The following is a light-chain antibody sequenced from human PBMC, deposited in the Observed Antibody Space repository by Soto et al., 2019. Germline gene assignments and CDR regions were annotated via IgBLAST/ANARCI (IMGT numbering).Light chain of an antibody. J-gene: IGLJ3*02. CDR1: TSNIGKNY. CDR3: GTWDSGLSAGLSGV. CDR2: ENN. V-gene: IGLV1-51*02. Sequence: QSVLTQPPSVSAAPGQKVTISCSGSTSNIGKNYVSWYQQFPGTAPKLLIYENNKRPSGIPDRFSGSKSGTSATLGITGLQTGDEAHYYCGTWDSGLSAGLSGVFGGGTKLTVL.